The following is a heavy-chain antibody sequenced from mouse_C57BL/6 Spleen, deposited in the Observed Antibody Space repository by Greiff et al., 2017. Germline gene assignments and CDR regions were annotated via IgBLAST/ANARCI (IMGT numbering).Heavy chain of an antibody. V-gene: IGHV1-82*01. CDR1: GYAFSSSW. CDR3: ARTYHYGSSYVDY. D-gene: IGHD1-1*01. CDR2: IYPGDGDT. Sequence: QVQLKQSGPELVKPGASVKISCKASGYAFSSSWMNWVKQRPGKGLEWIGRIYPGDGDTNYNGKFKGKATLTADKSSSTAYMQLSSLTSEDSAVYFCARTYHYGSSYVDYWGQGTTLTVSS. J-gene: IGHJ2*01.